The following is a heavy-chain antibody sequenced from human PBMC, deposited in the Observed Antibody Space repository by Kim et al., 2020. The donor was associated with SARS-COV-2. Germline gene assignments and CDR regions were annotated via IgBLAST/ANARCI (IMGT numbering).Heavy chain of an antibody. V-gene: IGHV1-58*01. J-gene: IGHJ4*02. CDR3: AAGIGAYCSGGSCYSGDY. CDR2: IVVGSGNT. Sequence: SVKVSCKASGFTFTSSAVQWVRQARGQRLEWIGWIVVGSGNTNYAQKFQERVTITRDMSTSTAYMELSSLRSEDTAVYYCAAGIGAYCSGGSCYSGDYWGQGTLVTVSS. CDR1: GFTFTSSA. D-gene: IGHD2-15*01.